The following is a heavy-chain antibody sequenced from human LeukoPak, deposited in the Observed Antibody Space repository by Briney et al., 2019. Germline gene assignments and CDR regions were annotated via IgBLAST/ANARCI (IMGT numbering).Heavy chain of an antibody. D-gene: IGHD2-15*01. CDR3: AKGLGKDYCSGGSCYWGYYYGMDV. CDR1: GFTFSSYA. V-gene: IGHV3-23*01. Sequence: GGSLRLSCAASGFTFSSYAMSWVRQAPGKGLEWVSAISGSGGSTYYADSVKGRFTFSRDNSKNTLYLQMNSLRAEDTAVYYCAKGLGKDYCSGGSCYWGYYYGMDVWGQGTTATVSS. J-gene: IGHJ6*02. CDR2: ISGSGGST.